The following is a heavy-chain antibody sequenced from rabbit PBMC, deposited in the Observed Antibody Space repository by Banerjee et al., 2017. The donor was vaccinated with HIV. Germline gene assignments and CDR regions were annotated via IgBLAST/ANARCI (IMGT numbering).Heavy chain of an antibody. Sequence: QSLEESGGDLVKPGASLTLTCTASGFTLSSYWMCWVRQAPGKGLEWIACIYTDNSGSTYYASWAKGRFTISETSSTTVTLQMTSLTVADTATYFCVRGGYNLGLKLWGPGTLVTVS. CDR1: GFTLSSYW. CDR3: VRGGYNLGLKL. D-gene: IGHD3-1*01. CDR2: IYTDNSGST. J-gene: IGHJ4*01. V-gene: IGHV1S40*01.